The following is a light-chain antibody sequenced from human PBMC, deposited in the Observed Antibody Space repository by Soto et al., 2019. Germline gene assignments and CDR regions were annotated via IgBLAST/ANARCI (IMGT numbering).Light chain of an antibody. CDR2: DVS. Sequence: EIVLTQSPATLSLSPGERATLSCRASQSVSTYLAWYQHKPGQAPRLLIYDVSKGTTGIPARFSGSGSRTDFTLTIGSLEPEDFAVCYCQQRGNWPWTFGQGTKVEIK. V-gene: IGKV3-11*01. CDR1: QSVSTY. CDR3: QQRGNWPWT. J-gene: IGKJ1*01.